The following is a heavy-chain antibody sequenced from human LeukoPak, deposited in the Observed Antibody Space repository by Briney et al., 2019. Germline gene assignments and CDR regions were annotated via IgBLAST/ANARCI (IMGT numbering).Heavy chain of an antibody. CDR2: IYYSGST. CDR3: AGDYYDSSGYLGY. J-gene: IGHJ4*02. V-gene: IGHV4-59*01. Sequence: SETLSLTCTVSGGSISSYYWSWMRQPPGKGLEWIGYIYYSGSTNYNPSLKSRVTISVDTSKNQFSLKLSSVTAADTAVYYCAGDYYDSSGYLGYWGQGTLVTVSS. CDR1: GGSISSYY. D-gene: IGHD3-22*01.